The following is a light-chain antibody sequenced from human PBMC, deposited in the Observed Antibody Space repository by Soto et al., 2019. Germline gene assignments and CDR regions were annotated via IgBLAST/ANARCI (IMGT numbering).Light chain of an antibody. V-gene: IGKV3-15*01. CDR2: GAS. J-gene: IGKJ1*01. Sequence: EIVMTQSPATLSVSPGERATLSCRASQTVSSNLAWYQQRPGQAPRLLIYGASTRATDIPARFSGSGSETEFTLTISSLQSEDFAVYYCQHYSNWQPWTFGQGTRVDMK. CDR3: QHYSNWQPWT. CDR1: QTVSSN.